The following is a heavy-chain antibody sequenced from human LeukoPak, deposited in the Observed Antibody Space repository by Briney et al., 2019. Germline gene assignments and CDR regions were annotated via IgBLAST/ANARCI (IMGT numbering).Heavy chain of an antibody. Sequence: ASVTVSCKASGYTFGDYHMHWVRQAPGQGLEWMGWINCDSGATHYAQKFQGRVTMTRDTSISTTHMDLSSLISDDTAVYYCGRELGGGVTREDWLDPWGQGTLVTVSS. CDR1: GYTFGDYH. V-gene: IGHV1-2*02. J-gene: IGHJ5*02. CDR3: GRELGGGVTREDWLDP. CDR2: INCDSGAT. D-gene: IGHD3-3*01.